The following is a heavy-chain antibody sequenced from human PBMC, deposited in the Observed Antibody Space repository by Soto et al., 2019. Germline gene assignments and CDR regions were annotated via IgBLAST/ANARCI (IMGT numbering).Heavy chain of an antibody. J-gene: IGHJ4*02. Sequence: GGSLRLSCAASGFTFSSYGMHWVRQAPGRGLEWVAVIYSGGSTYYADSVKGRFTISRDNAKNSLYLQMNSLRAEDTALYYCARAYRSTGTKYYFAFWGKGTLVTVYS. CDR3: ARAYRSTGTKYYFAF. D-gene: IGHD1-1*01. V-gene: IGHV3-53*01. CDR1: GFTFSSYG. CDR2: IYSGGST.